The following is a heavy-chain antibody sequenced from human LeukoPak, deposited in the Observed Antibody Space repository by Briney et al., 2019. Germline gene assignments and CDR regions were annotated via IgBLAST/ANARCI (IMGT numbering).Heavy chain of an antibody. Sequence: TGGSLRLSCAASGFTFSSYAMSWVRQAPGKGLEWVSAISGSGGSTYYADSVKGRFTISRDNSKNTLYLQMNSLRAEDTAVYYCATQYYDYVWGSRNFDYWGQGTLVTVSS. CDR2: ISGSGGST. V-gene: IGHV3-23*01. CDR3: ATQYYDYVWGSRNFDY. J-gene: IGHJ4*02. D-gene: IGHD3-16*01. CDR1: GFTFSSYA.